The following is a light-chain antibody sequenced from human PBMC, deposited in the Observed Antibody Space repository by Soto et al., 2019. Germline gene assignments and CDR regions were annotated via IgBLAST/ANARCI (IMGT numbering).Light chain of an antibody. J-gene: IGLJ1*01. CDR1: SSDIGAGYD. CDR3: QSYDTSLTGSYV. V-gene: IGLV1-40*01. Sequence: QSVLPQPPSVSWAPGQRVTISCTVSSSDIGAGYDVHWYQQLPGTAPKLLIYGNNNRPSGVPDRFSGSKSGNSASLAITGLQAEDEADYYCQSYDTSLTGSYVFGTGTKVTVL. CDR2: GNN.